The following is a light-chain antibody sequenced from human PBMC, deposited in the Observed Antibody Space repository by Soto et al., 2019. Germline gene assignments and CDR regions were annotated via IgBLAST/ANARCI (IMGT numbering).Light chain of an antibody. J-gene: IGKJ4*01. CDR2: DAS. CDR3: QHRSNWLA. V-gene: IGKV3-11*01. CDR1: QSVSSY. Sequence: EIVLTQSPATLSLSPGERATLSCRASQSVSSYLAWYQQKPGQAPRLLIYDASNRATGIPARFSGSGSGTDFTLTITSLVPEDVAVYYCQHRSNWLAFGGGTKVEIK.